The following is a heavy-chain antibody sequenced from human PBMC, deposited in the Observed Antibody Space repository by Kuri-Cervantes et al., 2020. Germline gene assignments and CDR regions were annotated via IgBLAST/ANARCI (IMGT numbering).Heavy chain of an antibody. CDR1: GYTFTGYY. V-gene: IGHV1-2*02. J-gene: IGHJ4*02. Sequence: ASVKVSCKASGYTFTGYYMHWVRQAPGQGLEWMGWINPNSDGTSYAQKFQGRVTVTRDTSISAVHLGLSSLTSDDTAVYYCTKSVLLWFGEDHFWGQGLLVTVSS. CDR2: INPNSDGT. CDR3: TKSVLLWFGEDHF. D-gene: IGHD3-10*01.